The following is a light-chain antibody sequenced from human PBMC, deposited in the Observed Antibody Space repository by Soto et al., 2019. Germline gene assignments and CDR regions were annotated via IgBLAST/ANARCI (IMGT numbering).Light chain of an antibody. J-gene: IGKJ4*01. CDR1: QSVSSY. Sequence: EIVFTQSPATLSLSPGERATRSCRASQSVSSYLAWYQQKPGQAPRLLIYDASNRATGIPARFSGSGSGTDFTLTISSLEPEDFAVYYCQQRSNWLTLGGGTKVDIK. CDR2: DAS. CDR3: QQRSNWLT. V-gene: IGKV3-11*01.